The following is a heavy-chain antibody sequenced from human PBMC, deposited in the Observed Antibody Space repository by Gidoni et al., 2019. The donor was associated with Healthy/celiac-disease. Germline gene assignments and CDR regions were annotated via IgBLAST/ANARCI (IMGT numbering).Heavy chain of an antibody. D-gene: IGHD4-17*01. V-gene: IGHV3-30*04. Sequence: QVQLVESGGGVVQPGRSLRRSCAASGCTFSSYAMHWVRQAPGKGLEWVAVISYDGSNKYYADSVKGRFTISRDNSKNTLYLQMNSLRAEDTAVYYCARDMTVTYYYYGMDVWGQGTTVTVSS. CDR1: GCTFSSYA. CDR2: ISYDGSNK. CDR3: ARDMTVTYYYYGMDV. J-gene: IGHJ6*02.